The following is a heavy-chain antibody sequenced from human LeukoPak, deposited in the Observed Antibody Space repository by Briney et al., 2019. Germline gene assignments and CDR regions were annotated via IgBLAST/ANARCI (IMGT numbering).Heavy chain of an antibody. Sequence: PGGSLRLSCVASGFPFSSYWMTWVRQAPGKGLEWVANIKQDGSKKSYVDSVKGRFTISRDNAKNSLYLQMNSLRAEDTAVYYCARARIAVARDFDYWGQGTLVTVSS. V-gene: IGHV3-7*04. D-gene: IGHD6-19*01. CDR3: ARARIAVARDFDY. CDR1: GFPFSSYW. J-gene: IGHJ4*02. CDR2: IKQDGSKK.